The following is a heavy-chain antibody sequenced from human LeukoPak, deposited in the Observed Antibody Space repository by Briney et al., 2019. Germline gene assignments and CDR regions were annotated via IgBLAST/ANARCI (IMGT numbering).Heavy chain of an antibody. J-gene: IGHJ6*03. V-gene: IGHV3-30*02. CDR3: AKGAGYGDLGYFYYMDV. Sequence: GRSLRLSCAASGFTFSTYGMDWVRQAPGKGLEWVAFVRYDGSDKYYVDSVKGRFTISRDNSRNTLYLQMNSLRAEDTAVYYCAKGAGYGDLGYFYYMDVWGKGTTVTVSS. CDR1: GFTFSTYG. CDR2: VRYDGSDK. D-gene: IGHD4-17*01.